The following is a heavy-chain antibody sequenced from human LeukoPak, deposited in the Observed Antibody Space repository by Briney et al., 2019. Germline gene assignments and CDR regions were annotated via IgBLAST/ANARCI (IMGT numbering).Heavy chain of an antibody. Sequence: GGSLRLSCAASGFTFSSYAMSWVRQAPGKGLEWVSAISGSGGSTYYADSVKGRFTISRDNSKNTLYPRMNSLRAEDTAVYYCAKDKEDYVWGSSLMDVWGQGTTVTVSS. V-gene: IGHV3-23*01. D-gene: IGHD3-16*01. CDR3: AKDKEDYVWGSSLMDV. CDR1: GFTFSSYA. J-gene: IGHJ6*02. CDR2: ISGSGGST.